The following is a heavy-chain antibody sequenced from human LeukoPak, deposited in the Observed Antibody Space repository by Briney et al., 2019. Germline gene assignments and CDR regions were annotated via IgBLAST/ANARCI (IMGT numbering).Heavy chain of an antibody. CDR2: ISAYNGNT. Sequence: ASGKVSCKASGYTFTSYGISWVRQAPGQGLEWRGWISAYNGNTNYAQKLQGRVTMTTDTSTSTAYMELRSLRSDDTAVYYCARVRRDGYNYYYFDYWGQGTLVTVSS. CDR3: ARVRRDGYNYYYFDY. J-gene: IGHJ4*02. V-gene: IGHV1-18*01. D-gene: IGHD5-24*01. CDR1: GYTFTSYG.